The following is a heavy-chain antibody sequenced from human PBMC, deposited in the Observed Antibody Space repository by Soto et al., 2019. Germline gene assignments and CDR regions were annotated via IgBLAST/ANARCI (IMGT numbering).Heavy chain of an antibody. CDR3: ARVGAVAGTGWFDP. CDR2: ISAYNGNT. Sequence: GASVKVSCKASGYTFTSYGISWVREAPGQGLEWMGWISAYNGNTNYAQKLQGRVTMTTDTSTSTAYMELRSLRSDDTAVYYCARVGAVAGTGWFDPWGQGTLVIVSS. D-gene: IGHD6-19*01. V-gene: IGHV1-18*04. CDR1: GYTFTSYG. J-gene: IGHJ5*02.